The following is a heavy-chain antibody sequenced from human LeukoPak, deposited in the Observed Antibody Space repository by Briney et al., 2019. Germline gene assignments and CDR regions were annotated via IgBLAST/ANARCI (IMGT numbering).Heavy chain of an antibody. D-gene: IGHD6-19*01. CDR3: ASGTESIAVAGSYYYYGMDV. V-gene: IGHV4-31*03. CDR1: GGSISSSSYY. Sequence: SETLSLTCTVSGGSISSSSYYWGWIRQPPGKGLEWIGYIYYSGSTYYNPSPKSRVTISVDTSKNQFSLKLSSVTAADTAVYYCASGTESIAVAGSYYYYGMDVWGQGTTVTVSS. CDR2: IYYSGST. J-gene: IGHJ6*02.